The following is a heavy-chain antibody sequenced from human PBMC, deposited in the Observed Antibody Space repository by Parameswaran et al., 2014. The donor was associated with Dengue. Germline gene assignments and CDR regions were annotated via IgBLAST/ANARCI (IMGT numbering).Heavy chain of an antibody. Sequence: WVRQAPGQGLEWMGWINPNSGGTNYAQKFQGWVTMTRDTSISTAYMELSRLRSDDTAVYYCARDLLHYDILTGYYRYYGMDVWGQGTTVTVSS. CDR3: ARDLLHYDILTGYYRYYGMDV. J-gene: IGHJ6*02. V-gene: IGHV1-2*04. D-gene: IGHD3-9*01. CDR2: INPNSGGT.